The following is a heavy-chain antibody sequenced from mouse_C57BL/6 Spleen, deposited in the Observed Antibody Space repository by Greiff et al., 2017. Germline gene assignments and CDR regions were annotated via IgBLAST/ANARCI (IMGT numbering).Heavy chain of an antibody. Sequence: ASGPGLVKPSQSLSLTCSVTGYSITRGYYWNWLRQFPGNKLEWMGYISYDGSNNYNPSLKNRISLTRDTSKNQFFRKLNSVTTEDTATYYGARGEGSYYERWLAYWGQGTLVTVSA. CDR3: ARGEGSYYERWLAY. J-gene: IGHJ3*01. V-gene: IGHV3-6*01. CDR2: ISYDGSN. D-gene: IGHD2-12*01. CDR1: GYSITRGYY.